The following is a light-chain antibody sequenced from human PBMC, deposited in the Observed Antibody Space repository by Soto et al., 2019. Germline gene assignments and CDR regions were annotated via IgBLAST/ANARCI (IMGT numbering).Light chain of an antibody. CDR1: QGISSY. CDR3: QQLNSYPLT. J-gene: IGKJ4*01. V-gene: IGKV1-9*01. CDR2: AAS. Sequence: IQLTQSPSSLSASVGDIVTITCRASQGISSYLAWYQQKPGKAPKLLIYAASTLQSGVTSRFSGSGSGTDFTLTISSLQPEDVATYYCQQLNSYPLTFGGGTKVESK.